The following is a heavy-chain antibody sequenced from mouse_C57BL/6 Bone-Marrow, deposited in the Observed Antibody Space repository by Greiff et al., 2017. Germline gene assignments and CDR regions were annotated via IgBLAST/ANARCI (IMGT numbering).Heavy chain of an antibody. CDR1: GYTFTSYW. V-gene: IGHV1-72*01. Sequence: QVQLQQPGAELVKPGASVKLSCKASGYTFTSYWMHWVKQRPGRGLEWIGRIDPNSGGTKYNEKFKSKATLTVDKPSSTAYMQLSSLTSEDSAVYYCARCQRLINTVVANYFDYWGQGTTLTVSS. CDR2: IDPNSGGT. J-gene: IGHJ2*01. D-gene: IGHD1-1*01. CDR3: ARCQRLINTVVANYFDY.